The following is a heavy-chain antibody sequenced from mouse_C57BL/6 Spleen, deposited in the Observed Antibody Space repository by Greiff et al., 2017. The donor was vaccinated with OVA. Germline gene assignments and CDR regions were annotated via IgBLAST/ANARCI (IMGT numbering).Heavy chain of an antibody. CDR3: TTDGSSPSFAD. Sequence: EVKLEESGAELVRPGASVKLSCTASGFNIKDDYMHWVKQRPEQGLEWIGWIDPENGDTEYASKFQGKATITADTSSNTAYLQLSSLTSEDTAVYYCTTDGSSPSFADWGQGTLVTVSA. CDR1: GFNIKDDY. V-gene: IGHV14-4*01. D-gene: IGHD1-1*01. CDR2: IDPENGDT. J-gene: IGHJ3*01.